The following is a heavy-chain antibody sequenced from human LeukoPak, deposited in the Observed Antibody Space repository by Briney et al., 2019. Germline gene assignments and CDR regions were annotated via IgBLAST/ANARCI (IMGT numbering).Heavy chain of an antibody. D-gene: IGHD5-18*01. Sequence: GGSLRLSCAASGFTFSSYGMHWVRQAPGKGLEWVAVISYDGSNKYYADSVKGRFTISRDNSKNTLYLQMSSLRAEDTAVYYCAKEDTAMVIYYYYYGMDVWGKGTTVTVSS. CDR1: GFTFSSYG. CDR3: AKEDTAMVIYYYYYGMDV. CDR2: ISYDGSNK. V-gene: IGHV3-30*18. J-gene: IGHJ6*04.